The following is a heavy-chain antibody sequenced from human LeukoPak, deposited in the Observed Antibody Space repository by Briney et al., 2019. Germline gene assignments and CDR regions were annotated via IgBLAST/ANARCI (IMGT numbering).Heavy chain of an antibody. J-gene: IGHJ4*02. CDR2: ISSSGSTI. D-gene: IGHD3-10*01. CDR3: ARGLGFGEFLH. CDR1: GFTFDDYG. Sequence: GGSLRLSCAASGFTFDDYGMSWIRQAPGKGLEWVSYISSSGSTIYYADSVKGRFTISKDNAKNSLYLQMNSLRAEDTAVYYCARGLGFGEFLHWGQGTLVTVSS. V-gene: IGHV3-11*04.